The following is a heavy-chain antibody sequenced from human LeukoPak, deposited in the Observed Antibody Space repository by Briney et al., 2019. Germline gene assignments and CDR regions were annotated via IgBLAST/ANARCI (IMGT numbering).Heavy chain of an antibody. J-gene: IGHJ4*02. V-gene: IGHV1-69-2*01. Sequence: ASVKVSCKASGYTFTDYYMHWVQQAPGKGLEWMGRVDPEDGETIYAEKFQGGVTTTADTSTDTAYMELSSLRSEDTAVYYCATVGAAAGKCRALTCDYWGQGTLVTVSS. CDR2: VDPEDGET. CDR3: ATVGAAAGKCRALTCDY. CDR1: GYTFTDYY. D-gene: IGHD6-13*01.